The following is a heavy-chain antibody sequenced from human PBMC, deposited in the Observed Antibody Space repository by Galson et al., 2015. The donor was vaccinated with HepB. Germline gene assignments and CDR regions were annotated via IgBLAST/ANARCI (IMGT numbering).Heavy chain of an antibody. CDR1: GFTFSSYS. J-gene: IGHJ4*02. D-gene: IGHD5-12*01. Sequence: SCAASGFTFSSYSMNWVRQAPGKGLEWVSSISSSSSYIYYADSVKGRFTISRDNAKNSLYLQMNSLRAEDTAVYYCARVGYSGPGQPDYWGQGTLVTVSS. CDR3: ARVGYSGPGQPDY. CDR2: ISSSSSYI. V-gene: IGHV3-21*01.